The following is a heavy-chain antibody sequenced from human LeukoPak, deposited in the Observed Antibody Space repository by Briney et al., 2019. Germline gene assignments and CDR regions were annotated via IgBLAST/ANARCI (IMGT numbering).Heavy chain of an antibody. V-gene: IGHV3-48*04. D-gene: IGHD6-13*01. J-gene: IGHJ4*02. CDR3: ARGVAAAALGP. CDR1: GFTFSSYS. CDR2: ISSSSSTI. Sequence: GGSLRLSCAASGFTFSSYSMNWVRQAPGKGLEWVSYISSSSSTIYYADSVKGRFTISRDNAKNSLYLQMNSLRAEDTAVYYCARGVAAAALGPWGQGTLVTVSS.